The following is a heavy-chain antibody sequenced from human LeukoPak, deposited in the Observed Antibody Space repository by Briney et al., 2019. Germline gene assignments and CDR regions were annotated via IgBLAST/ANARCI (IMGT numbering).Heavy chain of an antibody. CDR3: AGSGGGALDY. V-gene: IGHV3-66*01. Sequence: PGGSLRLSCAVSGFSVNRNFWTWVRQAPGKGLEWVSVIYSGGSTYYADSVKGRFTISRDNSKNTLYFQMNNLRAEDAAIYYCAGSGGGALDYWGQGALVTVSS. D-gene: IGHD1-26*01. CDR2: IYSGGST. J-gene: IGHJ4*02. CDR1: GFSVNRNF.